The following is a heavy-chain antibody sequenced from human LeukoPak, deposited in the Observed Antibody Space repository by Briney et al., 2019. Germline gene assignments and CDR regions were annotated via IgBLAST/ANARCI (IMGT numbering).Heavy chain of an antibody. CDR3: AREWRMGLIDY. CDR2: IYYSGST. D-gene: IGHD2-15*01. V-gene: IGHV4-59*01. J-gene: IGHJ4*02. Sequence: PSETLSLTCTVSGGSISSYYWSWIRQPPGKGLEWIGYIYYSGSTNYNPSLKSRVTISVDTSKNQFSLKLSSVTAADTAVYYCAREWRMGLIDYWGQGTLVTVSS. CDR1: GGSISSYY.